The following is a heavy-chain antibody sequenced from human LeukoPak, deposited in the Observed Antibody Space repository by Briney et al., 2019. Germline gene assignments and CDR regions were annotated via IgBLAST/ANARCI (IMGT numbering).Heavy chain of an antibody. V-gene: IGHV3-23*01. D-gene: IGHD3-16*02. Sequence: GGSLRLSCSASMFSFTDYDLTWVRQAPGKGLDWVSTISATGDSAFYADSVKGRFTVSRDNSKNTLSLQMNSLRGEDTALYYCALLAVNIVGYWGRGTLVTVSS. CDR3: ALLAVNIVGY. CDR2: ISATGDSA. CDR1: MFSFTDYD. J-gene: IGHJ4*02.